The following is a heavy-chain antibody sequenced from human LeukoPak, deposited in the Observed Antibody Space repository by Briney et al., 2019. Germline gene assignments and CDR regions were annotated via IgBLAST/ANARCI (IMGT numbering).Heavy chain of an antibody. CDR3: ARPYYDFWSGYPTDAFDI. J-gene: IGHJ3*02. V-gene: IGHV3-72*01. CDR1: GFTFSDHY. D-gene: IGHD3-3*01. CDR2: TRNKANSYTT. Sequence: GGSLRLSCAASGFTFSDHYMDWVRQAPGKGLEWVGRTRNKANSYTTEYAASVKCRFTLSRDDSKNSLYLQMNSLRAEDTAVYYCARPYYDFWSGYPTDAFDIWGQGTMVTVS.